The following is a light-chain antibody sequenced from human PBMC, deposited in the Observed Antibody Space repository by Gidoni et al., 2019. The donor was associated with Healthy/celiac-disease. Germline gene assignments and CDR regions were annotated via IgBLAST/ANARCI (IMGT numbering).Light chain of an antibody. V-gene: IGKV1-5*03. CDR2: KSS. CDR3: QQYNSYSLT. J-gene: IGKJ5*01. CDR1: QTISNW. Sequence: VQTTRSPATLSASVGDRVTITRRDSQTISNWLAWYQQKPGNAPKFLIYKSSSLESGVPSRFSGSGSATEFTLTIRSLQPDDFATYYCQQYNSYSLTFGQGTRLEIK.